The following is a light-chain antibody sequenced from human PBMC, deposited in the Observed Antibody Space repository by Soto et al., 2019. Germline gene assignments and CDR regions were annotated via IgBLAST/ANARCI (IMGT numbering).Light chain of an antibody. CDR1: QSISSY. CDR3: PQSYSTPVT. CDR2: AAS. V-gene: IGKV1-39*01. Sequence: DIQMTQSPSSLSASVGDRVTITCRASQSISSYLNWYQQKPGKAPKLLIYAASSLQSGVPSRFSGSGSGTDFTLTISSLQPEDFATYYCPQSYSTPVTVGHGTKLEIK. J-gene: IGKJ2*01.